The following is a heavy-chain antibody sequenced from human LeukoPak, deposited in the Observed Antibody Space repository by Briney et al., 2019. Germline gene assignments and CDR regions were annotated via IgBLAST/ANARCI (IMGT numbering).Heavy chain of an antibody. D-gene: IGHD6-6*01. CDR2: IYSGGST. CDR3: ARDSIEYSSSSPYYYGMDV. J-gene: IGHJ6*02. CDR1: GFTVSSNY. Sequence: GGSLRLSCAASGFTVSSNYMSWVRQAPGKGLEWVSVIYSGGSTYYADSVKGRFTISRDNSKNTLYLQMNSLRAEDTAVYYCARDSIEYSSSSPYYYGMDVWGQGTTVTVSS. V-gene: IGHV3-66*01.